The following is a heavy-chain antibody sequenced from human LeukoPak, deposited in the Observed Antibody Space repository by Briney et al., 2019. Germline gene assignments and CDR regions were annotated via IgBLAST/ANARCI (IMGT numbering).Heavy chain of an antibody. V-gene: IGHV4-4*07. Sequence: PSETLSLTCTVSGGSISSYYWSWIRQPAGKGLEWIGRIYTSGSTNYNPSLKSRVTMSVDTSKNQFSLKLSSVTAADTAVYYCARQTPTYYDFWSGYKKAYYFDYWGQGTLVTVSS. J-gene: IGHJ4*02. CDR2: IYTSGST. CDR1: GGSISSYY. D-gene: IGHD3-3*01. CDR3: ARQTPTYYDFWSGYKKAYYFDY.